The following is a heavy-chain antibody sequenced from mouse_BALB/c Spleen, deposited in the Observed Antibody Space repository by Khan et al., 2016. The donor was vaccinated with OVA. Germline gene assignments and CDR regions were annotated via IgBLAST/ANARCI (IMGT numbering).Heavy chain of an antibody. CDR1: GYTFTSYT. J-gene: IGHJ3*01. Sequence: QIQLVQSGAELARPGASVKMSCKASGYTFTSYTIHWIKERPGQGLEWIGYINPSNGYTNYNQKFKDKATLTTDKYSTTAYLQLSSLTSDDSAVYNCVRDGAYHRNDGWIAYWGQGTLVTVSA. V-gene: IGHV1-4*01. CDR2: INPSNGYT. CDR3: VRDGAYHRNDGWIAY. D-gene: IGHD2-14*01.